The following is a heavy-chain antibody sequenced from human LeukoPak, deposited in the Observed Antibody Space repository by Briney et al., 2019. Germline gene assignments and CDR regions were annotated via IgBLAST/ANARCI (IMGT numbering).Heavy chain of an antibody. CDR1: GGSISSYY. J-gene: IGHJ3*02. V-gene: IGHV4-59*05. Sequence: PSETLSLTCNVSGGSISSYYWSWIRQPPGKGLEWIGSIYYSGSTYYNPSLKSRVTISVDTSKNQFSLKLSSVTAADTAVYYCALRVGCSGGSCYSADAFDIWGQGTMVTVSS. CDR2: IYYSGST. CDR3: ALRVGCSGGSCYSADAFDI. D-gene: IGHD2-15*01.